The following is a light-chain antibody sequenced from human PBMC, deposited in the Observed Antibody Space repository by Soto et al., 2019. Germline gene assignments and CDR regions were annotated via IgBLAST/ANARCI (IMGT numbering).Light chain of an antibody. CDR3: QQRIDRPPWT. Sequence: EIVLTQSPATLYLSPGERATLSCRASQSIGLAIAWYQHKPGQAHRLLIFDASQRATGIPARFRGSWSGTDFTLSISSLDPEDFAVYYWQQRIDRPPWTFGQGTKV. J-gene: IGKJ1*01. V-gene: IGKV3-11*01. CDR1: QSIGLA. CDR2: DAS.